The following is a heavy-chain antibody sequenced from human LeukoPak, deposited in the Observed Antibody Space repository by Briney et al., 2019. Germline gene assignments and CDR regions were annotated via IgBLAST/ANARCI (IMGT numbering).Heavy chain of an antibody. CDR2: IGRDSGT. J-gene: IGHJ4*02. CDR1: GFSFSDTN. V-gene: IGHV3-48*04. CDR3: VVVAGNRIDY. D-gene: IGHD2-21*01. Sequence: GDSLALSCAASGFSFSDTNMNWVRQTPGKGLEWISYIGRDSGTMYADSVKGRFTIARANTRRSLFLYLNGLRAEDTGVFVEVVVAGNRIDYWGQGIQVTVSS.